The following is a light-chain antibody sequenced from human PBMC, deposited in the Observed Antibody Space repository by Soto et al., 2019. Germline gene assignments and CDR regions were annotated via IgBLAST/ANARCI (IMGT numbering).Light chain of an antibody. V-gene: IGKV3-11*01. Sequence: ELVLSQSTGTLSLSPGERATLSCRSSQTVSSYLLWYQQKPGQAPRLLIYDASNRASGTPARFSGSGSETDFTLTISSLEPEDFAVYYCQHRMNWPLTFGQGTRLEIK. CDR2: DAS. J-gene: IGKJ5*01. CDR3: QHRMNWPLT. CDR1: QTVSSY.